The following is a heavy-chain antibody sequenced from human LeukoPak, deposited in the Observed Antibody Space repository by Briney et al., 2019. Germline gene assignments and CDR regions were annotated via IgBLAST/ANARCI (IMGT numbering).Heavy chain of an antibody. CDR2: INHSGST. CDR1: GGSISIFY. D-gene: IGHD3-16*01. CDR3: ARGGGYYYYYGMDV. J-gene: IGHJ6*02. V-gene: IGHV4-34*01. Sequence: PSETLSLTCTVSGGSISIFYWSWIRQPPGKGLEWIGEINHSGSTNYNPSLKSRVTISVDTSKNQFSLKLSSVTAADTAVYYCARGGGYYYYYGMDVWGQGTTVTVSS.